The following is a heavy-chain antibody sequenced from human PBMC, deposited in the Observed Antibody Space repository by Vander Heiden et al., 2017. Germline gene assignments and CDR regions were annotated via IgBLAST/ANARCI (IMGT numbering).Heavy chain of an antibody. CDR3: AGQNSGSYNY. Sequence: EVQLLDSGGGLVQPGGSLRLSCAASGFTVSTYAMRWVRQAPGKGLEWVSAISGSGCSTYYADSVKGRFTISRDNSKNTLYLQMNSLRADDTAVYYCAGQNSGSYNYWGQGTLVTVSS. D-gene: IGHD1-26*01. V-gene: IGHV3-23*01. J-gene: IGHJ4*02. CDR2: ISGSGCST. CDR1: GFTVSTYA.